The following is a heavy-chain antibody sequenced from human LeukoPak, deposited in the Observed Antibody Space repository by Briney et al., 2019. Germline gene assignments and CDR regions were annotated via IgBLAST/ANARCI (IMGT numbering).Heavy chain of an antibody. Sequence: GGSLRLSCAASGFTFSSYGMHWVRQAPGKGLEWVAFIRYDGSNKYYADSVKGRFTISRDNSKNTLYLQMNSLRAEDTAVYYCAKDIGKEVGATDYWGQGTLVTVSS. D-gene: IGHD1-26*01. V-gene: IGHV3-30*02. CDR2: IRYDGSNK. CDR1: GFTFSSYG. J-gene: IGHJ4*02. CDR3: AKDIGKEVGATDY.